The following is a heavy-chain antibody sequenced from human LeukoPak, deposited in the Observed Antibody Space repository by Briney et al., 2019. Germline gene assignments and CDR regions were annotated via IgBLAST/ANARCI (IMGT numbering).Heavy chain of an antibody. D-gene: IGHD6-19*01. Sequence: GRSLRLSCAASGFTFSSYGMHWVHQAPGKGLEWVAVIWYDGSNKYYADSVKGRFTISRDNSKNTLYLQMNSLRAEDTAVYYCARDWSSGWYLFDYWGQGTLVTVSS. CDR1: GFTFSSYG. V-gene: IGHV3-33*01. CDR2: IWYDGSNK. CDR3: ARDWSSGWYLFDY. J-gene: IGHJ4*02.